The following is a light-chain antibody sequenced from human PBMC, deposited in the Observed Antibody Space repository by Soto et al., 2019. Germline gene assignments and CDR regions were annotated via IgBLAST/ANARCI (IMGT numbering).Light chain of an antibody. CDR1: QSISTF. J-gene: IGKJ4*01. CDR3: QQSYRLPLT. CDR2: SAS. V-gene: IGKV1-39*01. Sequence: IQRTQSPSSLSAFVADSVTITCHASQSISTFLNWYHQKPGKAAKLLIYSASYLQSGVRSNFSGSGAGTDCTLSIVTLQPEDFGTYFCQQSYRLPLTFGGGTKVDIK.